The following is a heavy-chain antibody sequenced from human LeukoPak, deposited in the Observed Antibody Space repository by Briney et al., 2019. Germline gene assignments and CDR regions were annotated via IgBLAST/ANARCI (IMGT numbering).Heavy chain of an antibody. V-gene: IGHV4-59*12. CDR2: IYYSGST. CDR1: GGSISSYY. Sequence: SETLSLTCTVSGGSISSYYWSWIRQPPGKGLEWIGYIYYSGSTNYNPSLKSRVTISVDTSKNQFSLKLSSVTAADTAVYYCARDGLGGPGFDYWGQGTLVTVSS. J-gene: IGHJ4*02. D-gene: IGHD3-16*01. CDR3: ARDGLGGPGFDY.